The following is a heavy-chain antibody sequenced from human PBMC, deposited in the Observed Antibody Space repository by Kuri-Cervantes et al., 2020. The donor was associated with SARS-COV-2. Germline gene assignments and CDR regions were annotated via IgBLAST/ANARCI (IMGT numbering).Heavy chain of an antibody. Sequence: GESLKISCAASGFTFSSYAMSWVRQAPGKGLEWVAVISYDGSNKYYADSVKGRFTISRDNSKNTLYLQMNSLRAEDTAVYYCARSGIAARYDAFDIWGQGTMVTVSS. CDR3: ARSGIAARYDAFDI. V-gene: IGHV3-30-3*01. CDR1: GFTFSSYA. CDR2: ISYDGSNK. D-gene: IGHD6-6*01. J-gene: IGHJ3*02.